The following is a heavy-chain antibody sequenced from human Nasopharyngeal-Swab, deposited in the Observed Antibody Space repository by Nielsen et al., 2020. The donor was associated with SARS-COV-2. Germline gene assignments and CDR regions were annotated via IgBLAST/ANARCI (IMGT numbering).Heavy chain of an antibody. CDR3: ARVKITIFGVAYFDY. Sequence: WIRQPPGKGLEWIGEINHSGSTNYNPSLKGRVTISVDTSKNQFSLKLSSVTAADTAVYYCARVKITIFGVAYFDYWGQGTLVTVSS. V-gene: IGHV4-34*01. J-gene: IGHJ4*02. D-gene: IGHD3-3*01. CDR2: INHSGST.